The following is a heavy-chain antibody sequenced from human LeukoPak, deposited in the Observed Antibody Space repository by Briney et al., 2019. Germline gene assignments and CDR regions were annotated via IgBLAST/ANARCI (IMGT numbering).Heavy chain of an antibody. CDR3: ATTGGGYYSRFS. Sequence: ASVKISCKASGYTFTSDYLHCVRQAPGQGLEWMGIINPSGGSTSYAQKFQGRVTMTRDTSTSTVYMELSSLRSEDTAVYYCATTGGGYYSRFSWGQGTLVTVPS. J-gene: IGHJ5*02. V-gene: IGHV1-46*01. D-gene: IGHD3-22*01. CDR1: GYTFTSDY. CDR2: INPSGGST.